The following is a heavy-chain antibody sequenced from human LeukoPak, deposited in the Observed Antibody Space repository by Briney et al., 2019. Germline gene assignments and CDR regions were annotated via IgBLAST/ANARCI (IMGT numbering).Heavy chain of an antibody. V-gene: IGHV4-59*08. CDR2: IYFSGST. Sequence: SETLSRACPGWGGISSGYCVGWIHQPPGKGLEWIGYIYFSGSTNYNPSLKSRVTISVDTSKNQFSLKVSSVTAADTAVYYCARADNWNDGPFEYWGQGSLVTVSS. CDR1: GGISSGYC. CDR3: ARADNWNDGPFEY. D-gene: IGHD1-1*01. J-gene: IGHJ4*02.